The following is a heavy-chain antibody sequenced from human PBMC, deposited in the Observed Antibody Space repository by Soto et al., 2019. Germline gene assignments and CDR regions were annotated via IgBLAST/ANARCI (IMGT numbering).Heavy chain of an antibody. J-gene: IGHJ4*02. CDR3: ARNRGWEMLDY. Sequence: EVQLVESGGALVQPGGSLRLSCATSGFTDTHYWMNWVRHAPGKGLEWVANINIDGTEKYYGDSVKGRFTISRDNAKNSLYLQMDSLRDEDMAVHYCARNRGWEMLDYWGQGTLVTVSS. D-gene: IGHD6-19*01. CDR2: INIDGTEK. CDR1: GFTDTHYW. V-gene: IGHV3-7*01.